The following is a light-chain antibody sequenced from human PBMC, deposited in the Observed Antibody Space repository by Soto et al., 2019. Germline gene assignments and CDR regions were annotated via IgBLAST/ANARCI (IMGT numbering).Light chain of an antibody. V-gene: IGKV3-20*01. J-gene: IGKJ4*01. CDR3: HQYGSSPLT. CDR1: QSISNNY. Sequence: EIVLTQSPGTLSLSPGERATLSCRASQSISNNYLAWYQQIPDQAPRLLISGASSRATGIPDRFSGSGSGTDFTLTINRLEPEDFAVYYCHQYGSSPLTFGGGTKVDIK. CDR2: GAS.